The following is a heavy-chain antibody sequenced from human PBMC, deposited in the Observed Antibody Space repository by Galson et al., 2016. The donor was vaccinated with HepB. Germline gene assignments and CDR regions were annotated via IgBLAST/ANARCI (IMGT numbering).Heavy chain of an antibody. CDR3: FHRFGGRDYEY. V-gene: IGHV2-5*02. Sequence: PALVKPTQTLTLTCTFSGFSLSTSAMAVGWIRQPPGKALEWLALIYWDNDQRYSPSLERRLSISKDTSRNQVVLTMTNMDPVDTSTNYCFHRFGGRDYEYWGQGTLVTVSS. D-gene: IGHD4-23*01. J-gene: IGHJ4*02. CDR2: IYWDNDQ. CDR1: GFSLSTSAMA.